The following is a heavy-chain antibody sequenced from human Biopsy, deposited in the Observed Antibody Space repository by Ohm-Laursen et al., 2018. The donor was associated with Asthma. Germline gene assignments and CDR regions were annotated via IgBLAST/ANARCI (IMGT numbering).Heavy chain of an antibody. Sequence: SLRLSCSASGFAVSRDHMFWVRQAPGKGLEWVSVIYSGGTSHTADSVRGRFPISRDYSKNTLYLQMHSLRAADTAVYYCARGDSSNWSHYYFDYWGQGTLVTVSS. CDR1: GFAVSRDH. V-gene: IGHV3-53*01. D-gene: IGHD3-22*01. CDR2: IYSGGTS. J-gene: IGHJ4*02. CDR3: ARGDSSNWSHYYFDY.